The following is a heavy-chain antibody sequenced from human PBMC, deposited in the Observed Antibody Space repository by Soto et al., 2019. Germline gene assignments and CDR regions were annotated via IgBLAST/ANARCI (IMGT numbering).Heavy chain of an antibody. V-gene: IGHV3-74*01. D-gene: IGHD6-19*01. CDR1: GFTFSSYW. CDR3: ARPGLAVAASGAFDI. CDR2: INSDGSST. J-gene: IGHJ3*02. Sequence: GGSLRLSCAASGFTFSSYWMHWVRQAPGKGLVWVSRINSDGSSTSYADSVKGRFTISRDNAKNTLYLQMNSLRAEDTAVYYCARPGLAVAASGAFDIWGQGTMVTVSS.